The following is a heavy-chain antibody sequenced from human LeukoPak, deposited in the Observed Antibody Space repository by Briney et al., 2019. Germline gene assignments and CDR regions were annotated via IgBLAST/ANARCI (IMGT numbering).Heavy chain of an antibody. V-gene: IGHV4-39*07. D-gene: IGHD3-10*01. CDR3: ASQASALAGRTHAH. Sequence: SETLSLTCTVSGGSISSSSYYWGWIRQPPGKGLEWIGSIYYSGSTYYNPSLKSRVTISVDTSKNQFSLKLSSVTAADTAVYYCASQASALAGRTHAHWGQGTLVTVSS. CDR1: GGSISSSSYY. J-gene: IGHJ4*02. CDR2: IYYSGST.